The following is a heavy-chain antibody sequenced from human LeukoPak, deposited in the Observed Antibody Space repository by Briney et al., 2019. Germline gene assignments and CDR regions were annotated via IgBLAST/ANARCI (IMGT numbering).Heavy chain of an antibody. D-gene: IGHD3-3*01. J-gene: IGHJ6*02. Sequence: SVKVSCKASGGTFSGYAISWVRQAPGQGLEWMGGIIPIFGTANYAQKFQGRVTITADESTSTAYMELSSLRSEDTAVYYCARARVTIFGVVTYYYYYGMDVWGQGTTVTVSS. V-gene: IGHV1-69*13. CDR2: IIPIFGTA. CDR3: ARARVTIFGVVTYYYYYGMDV. CDR1: GGTFSGYA.